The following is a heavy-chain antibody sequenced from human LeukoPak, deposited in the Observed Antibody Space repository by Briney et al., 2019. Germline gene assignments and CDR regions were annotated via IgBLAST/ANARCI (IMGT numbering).Heavy chain of an antibody. CDR2: INPNSGGT. CDR3: ARAEIAAAGNFDP. Sequence: ASVKVSCKASGYTFTGYYMHWVRQAPGQGLEWMGWINPNSGGTNYAQKFQGRVTMTRDTSISTAYMELSRLRSDDTAVYYCARAEIAAAGNFDPWGQGTLVTVSS. CDR1: GYTFTGYY. D-gene: IGHD6-13*01. V-gene: IGHV1-2*02. J-gene: IGHJ5*02.